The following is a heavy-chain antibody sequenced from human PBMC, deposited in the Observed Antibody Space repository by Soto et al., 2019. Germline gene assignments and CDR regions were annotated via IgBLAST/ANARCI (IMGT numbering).Heavy chain of an antibody. CDR2: IYYSGST. D-gene: IGHD6-6*01. CDR1: GCSISSGDYY. CDR3: ARVYRDEYSSSSGWFDP. J-gene: IGHJ5*02. V-gene: IGHV4-30-4*01. Sequence: SETQSLTCTVSGCSISSGDYYWRWIRQPPGKGLEWIGYIYYSGSTYYNPSLKSRVTISVDTSKNQFSLKLSSVTAADTAVYYCARVYRDEYSSSSGWFDPWGQGTLVTVS.